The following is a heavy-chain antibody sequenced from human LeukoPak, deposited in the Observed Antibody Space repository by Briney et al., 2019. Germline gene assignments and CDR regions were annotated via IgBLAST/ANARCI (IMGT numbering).Heavy chain of an antibody. CDR2: MSPISGNT. CDR3: ARAVVVAATDIYYYCGMDV. Sequence: ASVKVSCKASGYTFTSYDIHWVRQATGQGLEWMGWMSPISGNTGYAQKFQGRVTMTRNTSISTAYMELSSLRSEDTAVYYCARAVVVAATDIYYYCGMDVWGQGTTVTVSS. J-gene: IGHJ6*02. D-gene: IGHD2-15*01. V-gene: IGHV1-8*01. CDR1: GYTFTSYD.